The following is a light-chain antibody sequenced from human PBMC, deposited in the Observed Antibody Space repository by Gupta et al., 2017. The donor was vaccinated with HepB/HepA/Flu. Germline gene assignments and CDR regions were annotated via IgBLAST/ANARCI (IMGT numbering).Light chain of an antibody. V-gene: IGKV3-20*01. CDR2: GAS. CDR1: QSVSSSY. CDR3: QQYGSSTWT. J-gene: IGKJ1*01. Sequence: EIALTQSPGTLSLSPGERATLSCRASQSVSSSYLAWYQQKPGQAPRLLIYGASSRATGIPDRFSGSGSGTDFTLTISRLETEDFAVYYCQQYGSSTWTFGQGTKVEIK.